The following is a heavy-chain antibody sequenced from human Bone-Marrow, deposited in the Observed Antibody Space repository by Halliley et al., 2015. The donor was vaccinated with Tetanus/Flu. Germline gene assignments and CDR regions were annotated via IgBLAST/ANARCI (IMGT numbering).Heavy chain of an antibody. V-gene: IGHV3-49*04. CDR3: ARDSSTYARTSGIDV. CDR2: IRSKTYSGTP. CDR1: GFAFGDHA. D-gene: IGHD1-7*01. Sequence: SLRLSCSASGFAFGDHAMNWVRQAPGKGLEWIGFIRSKTYSGTPQYAASVQGRFTISRDNAKNSLYLQMNSLETEDTAVYYCARDSSTYARTSGIDVWGQGTMVTVSS. J-gene: IGHJ3*01.